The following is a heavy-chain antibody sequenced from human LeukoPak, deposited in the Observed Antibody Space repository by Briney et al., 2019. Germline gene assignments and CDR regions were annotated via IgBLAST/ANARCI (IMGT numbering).Heavy chain of an antibody. CDR3: ARDTSGDPRYFDY. D-gene: IGHD7-27*01. CDR2: IIPIFGTA. J-gene: IGHJ4*02. V-gene: IGHV1-69*13. Sequence: GASVKVSCKASGGTFSSYAISWVRQAPGQGLEWMGGIIPIFGTANYAQKFQGRVTITADESTSTAYMELSRLRSEDTAVYYCARDTSGDPRYFDYWGQGTLVTVSS. CDR1: GGTFSSYA.